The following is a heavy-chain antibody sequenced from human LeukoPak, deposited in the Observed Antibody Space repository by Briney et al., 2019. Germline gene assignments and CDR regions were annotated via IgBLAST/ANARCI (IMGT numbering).Heavy chain of an antibody. V-gene: IGHV3-74*01. Sequence: GGSLRLSCAASGFTFGNYLMHWVRQAPGKGLMWVPRVHIDGSSTTYADSVKGRFTISRDDAKNTLYLQMNSLRAEDTAVYYCARAPSGWHATDVWGQGTTVTVSS. CDR1: GFTFGNYL. CDR2: VHIDGSST. J-gene: IGHJ6*02. D-gene: IGHD6-19*01. CDR3: ARAPSGWHATDV.